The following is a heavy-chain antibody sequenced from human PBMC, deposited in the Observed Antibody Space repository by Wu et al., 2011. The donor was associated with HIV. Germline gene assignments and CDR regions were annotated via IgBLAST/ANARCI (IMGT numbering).Heavy chain of an antibody. Sequence: QVQLVQSGAEVKKPGASVKVSCKVSGYTLTELSMHWVRQAPGKGLEWMGWMNPNSGNTDYAQKFQGRVTMTRNTSMSTAYMELSSLRSEDTAVYYCARRYYDRSGYSSWGQGTLVTVSS. V-gene: IGHV1-8*01. J-gene: IGHJ5*02. D-gene: IGHD3-22*01. CDR2: MNPNSGNT. CDR3: ARRYYDRSGYSS. CDR1: GYTLTELS.